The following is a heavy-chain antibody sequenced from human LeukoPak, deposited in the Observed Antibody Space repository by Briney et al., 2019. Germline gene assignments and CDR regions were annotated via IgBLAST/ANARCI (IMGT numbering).Heavy chain of an antibody. J-gene: IGHJ4*02. Sequence: PERSLRLSCTTSGFTFGDHGLSWFRQGPGKGLEWVSFIRSKTYGGGIEYAASVKGRFTISRDDSKSIAYLQMNSLKTEDTAVYYCASAPYYDFILDYWGQGTLVTVSS. CDR1: GFTFGDHG. D-gene: IGHD3-3*01. V-gene: IGHV3-49*03. CDR3: ASAPYYDFILDY. CDR2: IRSKTYGGGI.